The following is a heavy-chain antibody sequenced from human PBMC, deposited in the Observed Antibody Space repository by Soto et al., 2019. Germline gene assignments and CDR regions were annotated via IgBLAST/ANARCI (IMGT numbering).Heavy chain of an antibody. CDR1: GYTFTSYG. D-gene: IGHD6-19*01. V-gene: IGHV1-18*01. CDR3: AGDGKRGVAGPAYYSYGMDV. Sequence: QVQLVQSGADVKKPGASVKVSCKASGYTFTSYGILWVRQAPGQGLAWMGWISAYNGNTNYAQKLQGRVTITTDTSTSTAYKGLRSLMCDDAAVYYCAGDGKRGVAGPAYYSYGMDVWGQGTTVTVSS. J-gene: IGHJ6*02. CDR2: ISAYNGNT.